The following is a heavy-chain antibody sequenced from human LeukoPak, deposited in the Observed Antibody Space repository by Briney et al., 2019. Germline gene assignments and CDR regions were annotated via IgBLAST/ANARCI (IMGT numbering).Heavy chain of an antibody. J-gene: IGHJ4*02. V-gene: IGHV3-30*02. CDR1: GFTFSSYG. Sequence: GGSLRLSCAASGFTFSSYGMHRVRQAPGKGLEWVAFIRYDGSNKYYADSVKGRFTISRDNSKNTLYLQMNSLRAEDTAVYYCAKEVAAPYYFDYWGQGTLVTVSS. D-gene: IGHD6-13*01. CDR2: IRYDGSNK. CDR3: AKEVAAPYYFDY.